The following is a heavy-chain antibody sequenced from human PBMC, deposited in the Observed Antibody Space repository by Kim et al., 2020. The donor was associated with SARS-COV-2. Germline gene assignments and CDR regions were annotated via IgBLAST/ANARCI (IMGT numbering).Heavy chain of an antibody. CDR3: ARVGMVRGVHNYYYGMDV. Sequence: SETLSLTCTVSGGSISSSSYYWGWIRQPPGKGLEWIGSIYYSGSTYYNPSLKSRVTISVDTSKNQFSLKLSSVTAADTAVYYCARVGMVRGVHNYYYGMDVWGQGTTVTVSS. CDR2: IYYSGST. V-gene: IGHV4-39*01. D-gene: IGHD3-10*01. J-gene: IGHJ6*02. CDR1: GGSISSSSYY.